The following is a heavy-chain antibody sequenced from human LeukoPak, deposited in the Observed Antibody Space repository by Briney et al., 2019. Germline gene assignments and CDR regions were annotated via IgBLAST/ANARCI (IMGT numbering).Heavy chain of an antibody. CDR1: GFTFADYA. J-gene: IGHJ6*03. V-gene: IGHV4-34*01. D-gene: IGHD3-10*01. Sequence: GSLRLSCTASGFTFADYALSWFRQAPGKGLEWIGEINHSGSTNYNPSLKSRVTISVDTSKNQFSLKLSSVTAADTAVYYCARLRQILRGVINLPPGPYYYYYYMDVWGKGTTVTISS. CDR3: ARLRQILRGVINLPPGPYYYYYYMDV. CDR2: INHSGST.